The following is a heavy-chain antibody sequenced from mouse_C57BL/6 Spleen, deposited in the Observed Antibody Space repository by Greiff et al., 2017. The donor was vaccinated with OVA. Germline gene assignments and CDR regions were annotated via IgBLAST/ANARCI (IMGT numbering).Heavy chain of an antibody. Sequence: QVQLQQPGAELVKPGASVKLSCKASGYTFTSYWMHWVKQRPGQGLEWIGMIHPNSGSTNYNEKFKSKATLTVDKSSSTAYMQLSSLTSEDSAVYYCARSTMVTTGFAYRGQGTLVTVSA. J-gene: IGHJ3*01. CDR1: GYTFTSYW. V-gene: IGHV1-64*01. D-gene: IGHD2-2*01. CDR2: IHPNSGST. CDR3: ARSTMVTTGFAY.